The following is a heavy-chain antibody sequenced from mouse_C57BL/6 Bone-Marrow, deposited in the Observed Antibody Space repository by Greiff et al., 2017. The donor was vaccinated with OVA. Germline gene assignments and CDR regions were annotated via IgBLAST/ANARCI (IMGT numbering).Heavy chain of an antibody. Sequence: EVKLQESGPGLVKPSQSLSLTCSVTGYSITSGYYWNWIRQFPGNKLEWMGYISYDGSNNYNPSLKNRISITRDTSKNQFFLKLNSVTTEDTATYYCAREDYYYLYWGQGTTLTVSS. J-gene: IGHJ2*01. D-gene: IGHD1-1*01. CDR2: ISYDGSN. V-gene: IGHV3-6*01. CDR3: AREDYYYLY. CDR1: GYSITSGYY.